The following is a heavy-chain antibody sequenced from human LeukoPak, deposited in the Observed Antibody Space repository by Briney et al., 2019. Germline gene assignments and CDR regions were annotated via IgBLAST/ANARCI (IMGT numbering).Heavy chain of an antibody. CDR1: GFSFSSHT. CDR2: ISCDASNK. J-gene: IGHJ4*02. CDR3: ARDRGQWELLLDF. Sequence: GGSLRLSCEASGFSFSSHTMHWVRQAPGKGLEWVAVISCDASNKYYADSVKGRFTISRDSSKNTLYLQMNSLRAEDTAIYYCARDRGQWELLLDFWGQGTLVTVSS. D-gene: IGHD1-26*01. V-gene: IGHV3-30*04.